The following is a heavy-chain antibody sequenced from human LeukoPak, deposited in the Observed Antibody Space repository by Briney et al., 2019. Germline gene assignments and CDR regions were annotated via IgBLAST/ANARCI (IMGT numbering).Heavy chain of an antibody. CDR1: GFTFSSYA. Sequence: GGSLRLSCAASGFTFSSYAMSWVRQAPGKGLEWVSAISGSGGSTYYADSVKGRFTISRDNSKNTLYLQMNSLRAEDTAVYYCARDLGQYYDFWSGYYPFDYWGQGTLVTVSS. CDR3: ARDLGQYYDFWSGYYPFDY. D-gene: IGHD3-3*01. J-gene: IGHJ4*02. V-gene: IGHV3-23*01. CDR2: ISGSGGST.